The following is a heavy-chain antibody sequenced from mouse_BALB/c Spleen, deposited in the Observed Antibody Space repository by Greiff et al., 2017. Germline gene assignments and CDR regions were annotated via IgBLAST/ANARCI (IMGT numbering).Heavy chain of an antibody. CDR2: INSNGGST. J-gene: IGHJ3*01. V-gene: IGHV5-6-3*01. Sequence: EVQLVESGGGLVQPGGSLKLSCAASGFTFSSYGMSWVRQTPDKRLELVATINSNGGSTYYPDSVKGRFTISRDNAKNTLYLQMSSLKSEDTAMYYCARDTGPIYYDYLFAYWGQGTLVTVSA. CDR1: GFTFSSYG. D-gene: IGHD2-4*01. CDR3: ARDTGPIYYDYLFAY.